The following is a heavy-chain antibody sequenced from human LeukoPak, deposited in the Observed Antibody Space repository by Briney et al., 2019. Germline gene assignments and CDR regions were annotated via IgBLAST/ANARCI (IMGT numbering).Heavy chain of an antibody. Sequence: PGGSLRLSCAGSGFSFINAWMSWVRQAPGKGLEWVGRIKNKADGATTDYAAPVVGRFTISRDDSKNTLYLQMNSLRTDDTAVYYCTTNIVYAIGYWGQGTLVTVSS. CDR1: GFSFINAW. V-gene: IGHV3-15*01. CDR2: IKNKADGATT. D-gene: IGHD5/OR15-5a*01. J-gene: IGHJ4*02. CDR3: TTNIVYAIGY.